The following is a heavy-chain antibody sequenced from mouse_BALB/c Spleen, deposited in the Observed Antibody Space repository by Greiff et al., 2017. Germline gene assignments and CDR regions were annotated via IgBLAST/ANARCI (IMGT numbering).Heavy chain of an antibody. CDR3: ASAQVLYYGDFDV. J-gene: IGHJ1*01. Sequence: EVQVVESGAELVRPGALVKLSCKASGFNIKDYYMHWVKQRPEQGLEWIGWIDPENGNTIYDPKFQGKASITADTSSNTAYLQLSSLTSEDTAVYYCASAQVLYYGDFDVWGAGTTATVSS. V-gene: IGHV14-1*02. D-gene: IGHD1-3*01. CDR1: GFNIKDYY. CDR2: IDPENGNT.